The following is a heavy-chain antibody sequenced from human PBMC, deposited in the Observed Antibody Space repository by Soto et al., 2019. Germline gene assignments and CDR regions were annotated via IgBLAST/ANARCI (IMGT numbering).Heavy chain of an antibody. D-gene: IGHD1-26*01. CDR1: GFTFSNYG. CDR3: ARDSGSYSSGWFDP. Sequence: QVQLVESGGGVVQPGGSLRLSCAASGFTFSNYGMHWVRQAPGKGLEWVAVIWYDGSNKNYVDSVKGRFTISRDNSKNTRYLQVNSLRAEDTAVYYCARDSGSYSSGWFDPWGQGALVTVSS. J-gene: IGHJ5*02. CDR2: IWYDGSNK. V-gene: IGHV3-33*01.